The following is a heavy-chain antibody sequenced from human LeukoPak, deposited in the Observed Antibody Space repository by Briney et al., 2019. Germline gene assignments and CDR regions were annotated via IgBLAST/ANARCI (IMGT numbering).Heavy chain of an antibody. Sequence: ASVNVSCKASGYTFTSYGISWVRQAPGQGLEWLGWISAYNGNTNYAQKLQGRVTMTTDTSTSTAYMELRSLRSDDTAVYYCARTYYYGSDPFDPWGQGTLVTVSS. CDR2: ISAYNGNT. CDR1: GYTFTSYG. D-gene: IGHD3-10*01. V-gene: IGHV1-18*01. CDR3: ARTYYYGSDPFDP. J-gene: IGHJ5*02.